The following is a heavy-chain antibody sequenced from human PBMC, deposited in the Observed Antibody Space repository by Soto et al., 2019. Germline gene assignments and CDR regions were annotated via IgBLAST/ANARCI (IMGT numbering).Heavy chain of an antibody. J-gene: IGHJ5*02. D-gene: IGHD3-3*01. V-gene: IGHV3-48*01. Sequence: GGSLRLSCAASGFTFSSYSMNWVRQAPGKGLEWVSYISSSSSTIYYADSVKGRFTISRDNAKNSLYLQMNSLRAEDTAVYYCAGWYYDFWSGYKPVNWFDPWGQGTLVTVSS. CDR3: AGWYYDFWSGYKPVNWFDP. CDR2: ISSSSSTI. CDR1: GFTFSSYS.